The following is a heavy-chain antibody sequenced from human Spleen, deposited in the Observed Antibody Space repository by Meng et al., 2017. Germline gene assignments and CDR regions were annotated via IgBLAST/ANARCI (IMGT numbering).Heavy chain of an antibody. Sequence: ASVKVSCKASGYTFTGYYIHWVRQAPGQGLEWMGWINPNSGGTNYAQKFQGRVTMTRDTSISTAYMELSGLRSDDTAMYYCARDEDISAAGKLFGDYWGQGTLVTVSS. CDR2: INPNSGGT. CDR1: GYTFTGYY. J-gene: IGHJ4*02. D-gene: IGHD6-25*01. V-gene: IGHV1-2*02. CDR3: ARDEDISAAGKLFGDY.